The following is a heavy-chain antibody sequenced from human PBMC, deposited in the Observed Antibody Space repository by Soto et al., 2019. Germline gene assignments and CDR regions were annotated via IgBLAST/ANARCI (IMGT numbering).Heavy chain of an antibody. CDR1: GFTFSNYA. CDR3: VRDRGHPDSFDL. D-gene: IGHD3-10*01. CDR2: ISGSGGST. V-gene: IGHV3-23*01. Sequence: PGGSLRLSCAASGFTFSNYAMSWVRQAPGKGLEWVSAISGSGGSTFYADSVKGRFTISRDNAKNTLYLQMNSLRVEDTAVYYCVRDRGHPDSFDLWGQGTMVTVSS. J-gene: IGHJ3*01.